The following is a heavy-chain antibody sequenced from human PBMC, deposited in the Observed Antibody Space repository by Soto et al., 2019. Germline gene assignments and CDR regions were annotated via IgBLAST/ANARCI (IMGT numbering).Heavy chain of an antibody. CDR2: INAGNGNT. CDR3: ARVNGGRDDAFDI. V-gene: IGHV1-3*01. Sequence: ASVKVSCKASGYTFTSYAMHLVRQAPGQRLEWMGWINAGNGNTKYSQKFQGRVTITRDTSASTAYMDLSSLRSEDTAVYYCARVNGGRDDAFDIWGQGTMVTVSS. J-gene: IGHJ3*02. CDR1: GYTFTSYA. D-gene: IGHD1-1*01.